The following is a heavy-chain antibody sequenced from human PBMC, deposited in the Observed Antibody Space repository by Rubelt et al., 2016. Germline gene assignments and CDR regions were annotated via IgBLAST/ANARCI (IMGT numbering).Heavy chain of an antibody. J-gene: IGHJ3*02. CDR3: AKVIGGRYPNAFDI. V-gene: IGHV3-23*01. CDR1: GFTFSTYA. Sequence: EVQLLESGGGLVQPGGSLRLSCAASGFTFSTYAMSWVRQAPGKGLEWVSAISDSGVYTHYADSVKGRLTIPRDNSKNTLYLQMNSLRAEDTAVYYCAKVIGGRYPNAFDIWGQGTVVTVSS. D-gene: IGHD1-26*01. CDR2: ISDSGVYT.